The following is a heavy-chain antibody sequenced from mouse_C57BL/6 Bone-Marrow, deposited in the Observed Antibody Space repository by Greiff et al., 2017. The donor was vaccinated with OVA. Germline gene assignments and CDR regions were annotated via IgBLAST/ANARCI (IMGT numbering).Heavy chain of an antibody. V-gene: IGHV1-82*01. CDR3: ASGLVYYFDY. CDR1: GYAFSSSW. Sequence: QVHVKQSGPELVKPGASVKISCKASGYAFSSSWMNWVKQRPGKGLEWIGRIYPGDGDTNYNGKFKGKATLTADKSSSTAYMQLSSLTSEDSAVYFCASGLVYYFDYWGQGTTLTVSS. J-gene: IGHJ2*01. D-gene: IGHD2-2*01. CDR2: IYPGDGDT.